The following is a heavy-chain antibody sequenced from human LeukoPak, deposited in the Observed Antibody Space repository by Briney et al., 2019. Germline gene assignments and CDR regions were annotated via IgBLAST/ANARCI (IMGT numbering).Heavy chain of an antibody. CDR2: IYTSGST. Sequence: SETLSLTCTVSGGSISSYYWSWIRQPPGKGLEWLGYIYTSGSTNYNPSLKSRVTISVGTSKNQFSLKLSSVTAADTGVYYCARHSIYYYDSSGYKSSLFDYWGQGTLVTVSS. CDR1: GGSISSYY. CDR3: ARHSIYYYDSSGYKSSLFDY. V-gene: IGHV4-4*09. D-gene: IGHD3-22*01. J-gene: IGHJ4*02.